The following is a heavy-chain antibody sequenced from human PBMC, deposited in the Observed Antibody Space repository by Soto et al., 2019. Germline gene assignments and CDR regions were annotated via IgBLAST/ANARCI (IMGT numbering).Heavy chain of an antibody. Sequence: GGSLRLSCAGSGFTFSSYAMSWVRQAPGKGLEWVSTISGSDNSIYYADSVKGRFTISRDNSKNTLYLQMNSLRAEDTAVYYCASQSSEWLLFASWGQGTLVSVSS. CDR2: ISGSDNSI. V-gene: IGHV3-23*01. D-gene: IGHD5-12*01. J-gene: IGHJ4*02. CDR3: ASQSSEWLLFAS. CDR1: GFTFSSYA.